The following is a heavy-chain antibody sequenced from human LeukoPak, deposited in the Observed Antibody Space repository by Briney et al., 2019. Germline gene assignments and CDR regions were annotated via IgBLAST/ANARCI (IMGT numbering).Heavy chain of an antibody. J-gene: IGHJ6*02. CDR2: IYYSGST. CDR3: ARERLYGMDV. V-gene: IGHV4-59*01. CDR1: GGSISSYY. Sequence: PSETLSLTCTVSGGSISSYYWSWIRQPPGKGLEWIGYIYYSGSTNYNPSLKSRVTISVDTSKNQFSLKLSSVTAADTAVYYCARERLYGMDVWRQGTTVTVCS.